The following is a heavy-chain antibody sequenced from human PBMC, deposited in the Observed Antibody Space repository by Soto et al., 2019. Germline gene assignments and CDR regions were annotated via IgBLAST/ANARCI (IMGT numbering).Heavy chain of an antibody. V-gene: IGHV4-61*01. D-gene: IGHD3-10*01. CDR1: GGSVSNISDY. CDR3: ARGVGFGYYYYHMDL. J-gene: IGHJ6*02. Sequence: PSETLSLTCTVSGGSVSNISDYWSWVRQPPGKGLEWIGYIYYSGSADYNPSLGSRVTISLDTSKNQFSLKLSSVTTADTVVYYCARGVGFGYYYYHMDLWGQGTTVTRLL. CDR2: IYYSGSA.